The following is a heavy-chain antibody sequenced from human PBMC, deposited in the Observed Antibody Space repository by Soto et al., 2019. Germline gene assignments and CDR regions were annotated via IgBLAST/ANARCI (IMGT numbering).Heavy chain of an antibody. D-gene: IGHD6-13*01. V-gene: IGHV3-20*04. J-gene: IGHJ4*02. Sequence: TGGSLRLSCAASGFTFDDYGMSWVRQAPGKGLEWVSGINWNGGSTGYADSVKGRFTISRDNAKNSLYLQMNSLRAEDTALYYCAREGIAAAGYYFDYWGQGTLVTVSS. CDR3: AREGIAAAGYYFDY. CDR2: INWNGGST. CDR1: GFTFDDYG.